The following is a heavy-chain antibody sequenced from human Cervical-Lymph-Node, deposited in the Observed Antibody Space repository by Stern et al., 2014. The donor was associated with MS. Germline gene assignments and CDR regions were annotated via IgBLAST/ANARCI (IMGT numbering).Heavy chain of an antibody. CDR1: GDSISNDNW. J-gene: IGHJ4*02. D-gene: IGHD2-2*01. V-gene: IGHV4-4*02. CDR2: VYHTGSA. CDR3: ARDQGFQLMNS. Sequence: QLQLQESGPGLVRPSGTLSLTCAVSGDSISNDNWWSWVRQPPGKGLEWIGEVYHTGSANYDPSLKSRVTISVDKSKTQFSLRLPSMTAADTAVYYCARDQGFQLMNSWGQGTLVIVSS.